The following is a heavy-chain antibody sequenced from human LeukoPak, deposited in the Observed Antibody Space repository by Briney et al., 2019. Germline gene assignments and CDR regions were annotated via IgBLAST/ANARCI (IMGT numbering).Heavy chain of an antibody. J-gene: IGHJ4*02. Sequence: ASVKVSCAASGYTFTDYFIHWVRQAPAQGLEWMGWINPNSGGTNYAQKFQGSVTMTRDTSISTAYMELSSLRPDDSAVHYCARRASSSWYSLDYWGQGTLVTVSS. CDR3: ARRASSSWYSLDY. CDR2: INPNSGGT. CDR1: GYTFTDYF. V-gene: IGHV1-2*02. D-gene: IGHD6-13*01.